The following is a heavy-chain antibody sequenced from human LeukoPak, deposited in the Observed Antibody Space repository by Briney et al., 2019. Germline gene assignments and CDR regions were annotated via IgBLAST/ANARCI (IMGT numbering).Heavy chain of an antibody. J-gene: IGHJ6*02. CDR2: MNPNSGNT. CDR3: ARTYSSGRRYYYYYGMDV. Sequence: ASVQVSCKASGYTFTSYDINWVRQATGQGLEWMGWMNPNSGNTGYAQKFQGRVTITRDTSASTAYMELSSLRSEDTAVYYCARTYSSGRRYYYYYGMDVWGQGTTVTVSS. D-gene: IGHD6-19*01. CDR1: GYTFTSYD. V-gene: IGHV1-8*01.